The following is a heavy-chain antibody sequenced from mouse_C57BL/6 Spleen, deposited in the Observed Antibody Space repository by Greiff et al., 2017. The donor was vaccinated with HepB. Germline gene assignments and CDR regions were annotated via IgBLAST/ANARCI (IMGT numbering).Heavy chain of an antibody. Sequence: EVKLMESGEGLVKPGGSLKLSCAASGFTFSSYAMSWVRQTPEKRLEWVAYISSGGDYIYYADTVKGRFTISRDNARNTLYLQRSSLKSEDTAMYYCTRVDYDDYSMDDWGQGTSVTVSS. CDR1: GFTFSSYA. CDR2: ISSGGDYI. D-gene: IGHD2-4*01. V-gene: IGHV5-9-1*02. CDR3: TRVDYDDYSMDD. J-gene: IGHJ4*01.